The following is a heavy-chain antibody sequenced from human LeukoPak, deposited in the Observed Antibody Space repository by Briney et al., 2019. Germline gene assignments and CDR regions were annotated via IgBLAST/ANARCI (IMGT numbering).Heavy chain of an antibody. CDR1: GGSISSYY. J-gene: IGHJ5*02. D-gene: IGHD3-9*01. CDR3: AGTYYDILTGYYNWFDP. Sequence: PSETLSLTCTVSGGSISSYYWSWLRQPPGKGLEWIGYIYYSGSTNYNPSLKSRVTISVDTSKNQFSLKLSSVTAADTAVYYCAGTYYDILTGYYNWFDPWGQGTLVTVSS. CDR2: IYYSGST. V-gene: IGHV4-59*08.